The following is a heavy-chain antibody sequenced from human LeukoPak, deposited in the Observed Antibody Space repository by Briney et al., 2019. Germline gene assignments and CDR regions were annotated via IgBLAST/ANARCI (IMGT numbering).Heavy chain of an antibody. CDR2: ISWNSGSI. Sequence: PGGSLRLSCAASGFTFDDYAMHWVRQAPGKGLEWVSGISWNSGSIGYADSVKGRFTNSRDNAKNSLYLQMNSLRAEDTALYYCAKDGAPLRFLEWLSYGMDVWGQGTTVTVSS. CDR3: AKDGAPLRFLEWLSYGMDV. J-gene: IGHJ6*02. CDR1: GFTFDDYA. V-gene: IGHV3-9*01. D-gene: IGHD3-3*01.